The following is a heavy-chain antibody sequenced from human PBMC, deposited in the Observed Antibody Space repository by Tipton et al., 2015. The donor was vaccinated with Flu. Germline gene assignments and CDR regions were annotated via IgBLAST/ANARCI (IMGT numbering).Heavy chain of an antibody. J-gene: IGHJ4*02. V-gene: IGHV4-39*07. CDR1: GGSIRSSSYY. CDR3: ARDDSGFNDY. Sequence: SLTCTVSGGSIRSSSYYWGWIRQPPGKGPEWIGSMLYGGSTYYNPSLESRATISLDTSKNQFSLKLSSVTAADTAVYYCARDDSGFNDYWGPGTLVTVSS. D-gene: IGHD3-22*01. CDR2: MLYGGST.